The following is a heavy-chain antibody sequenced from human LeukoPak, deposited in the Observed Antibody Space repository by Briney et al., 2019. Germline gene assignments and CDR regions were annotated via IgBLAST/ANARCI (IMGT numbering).Heavy chain of an antibody. J-gene: IGHJ4*02. CDR1: EFTFSSYW. D-gene: IGHD7-27*01. V-gene: IGHV3-7*03. CDR2: IKQDGSEK. CDR3: ARGPHWDPHFDY. Sequence: GGSLRLSCAASEFTFSSYWMCWVRQAPGKGLEWVADIKQDGSEKYYVDSVKGRFTISRQNAKKSVFLQMNSLRAEDTAVYYCARGPHWDPHFDYWGQGTLVTVSS.